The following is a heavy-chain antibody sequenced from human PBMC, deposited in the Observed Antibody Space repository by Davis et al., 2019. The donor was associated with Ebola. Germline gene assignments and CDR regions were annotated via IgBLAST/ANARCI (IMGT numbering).Heavy chain of an antibody. CDR3: ARERIQLWLDNWFDP. V-gene: IGHV3-21*01. D-gene: IGHD5-18*01. Sequence: GESLKISCAASGFTFSSYTMDWVRQAPGTGLEWVSSISSSSNYINYADSLKGRFTTSRDNAKNSLYLQMNSLRAEDTAVYYCARERIQLWLDNWFDPWGQGTLVTVSS. J-gene: IGHJ5*02. CDR1: GFTFSSYT. CDR2: ISSSSNYI.